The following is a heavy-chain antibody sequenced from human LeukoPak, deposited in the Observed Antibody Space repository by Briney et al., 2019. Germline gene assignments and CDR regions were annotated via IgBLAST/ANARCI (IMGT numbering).Heavy chain of an antibody. CDR3: VRGGGLDV. V-gene: IGHV3-7*03. J-gene: IGHJ6*02. Sequence: GGSLRLSCAASGFTFSSYWMNWAREAPGKGLEWVASINHNGNVNYYVDSVKGRFTISRDNAKNSLYLQMSNLRAEDTAVYFCVRGGGLDVWGQGATVTVSS. CDR1: GFTFSSYW. CDR2: INHNGNVN. D-gene: IGHD3-16*01.